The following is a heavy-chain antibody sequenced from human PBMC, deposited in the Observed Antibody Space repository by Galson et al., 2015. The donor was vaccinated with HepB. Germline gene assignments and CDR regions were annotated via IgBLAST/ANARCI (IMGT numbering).Heavy chain of an antibody. J-gene: IGHJ6*02. Sequence: SLRLSCAASGFTFSSYAMHWVRQAPGKGLEWVAVISYDGSIKYYADSVKGRFTISRDNSKNTLYLQMNSLRVEDTAVFHCARARAENGDNELGRHGLDVWGQGTTVTVSS. CDR3: ARARAENGDNELGRHGLDV. V-gene: IGHV3-30-3*01. CDR2: ISYDGSIK. CDR1: GFTFSSYA. D-gene: IGHD2-21*02.